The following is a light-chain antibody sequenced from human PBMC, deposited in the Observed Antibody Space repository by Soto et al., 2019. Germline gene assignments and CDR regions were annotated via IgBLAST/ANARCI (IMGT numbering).Light chain of an antibody. J-gene: IGKJ5*01. CDR3: EQSSNWPRT. Sequence: EIVLTQSPPTLALSPGERATLSSRASQSVSSYLSWYQQKPGQAPRLLIYDASNRATGIPARFSGSGSGTDFTLTISSLEPEDFAVYYGEQSSNWPRTFHQGTRLEIK. V-gene: IGKV3-11*01. CDR1: QSVSSY. CDR2: DAS.